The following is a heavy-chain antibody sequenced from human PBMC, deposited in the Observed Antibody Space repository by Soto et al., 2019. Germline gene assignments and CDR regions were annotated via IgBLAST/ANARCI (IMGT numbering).Heavy chain of an antibody. V-gene: IGHV4-4*07. CDR1: GGSISGYY. D-gene: IGHD3-3*01. Sequence: SETLSLTCFVSGGSISGYYWRWIRQAAGKGLEWIGRIYSSGTTKYNPSLKSRVTMSLDTSKNQFSLRLSSVTATATAVYDCASAQRFSDWFDTWGPGTLVTVSS. CDR2: IYSSGTT. CDR3: ASAQRFSDWFDT. J-gene: IGHJ5*02.